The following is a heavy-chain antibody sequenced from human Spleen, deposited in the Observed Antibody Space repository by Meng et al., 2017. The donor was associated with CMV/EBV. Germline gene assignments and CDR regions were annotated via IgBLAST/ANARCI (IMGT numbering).Heavy chain of an antibody. CDR2: IYYSGYT. V-gene: IGHV4-59*01. J-gene: IGHJ5*02. Sequence: SETLSLTCTVSGDSLSGFYWSWIRQPPGKGLEWIGYIYYSGYTNYNPSLKSRATISVDRPKKQFSLELTSVTAADTAVYFCARIGWSSWPGISWFDPWGLGTLVTVS. CDR1: GDSLSGFY. D-gene: IGHD6-13*01. CDR3: ARIGWSSWPGISWFDP.